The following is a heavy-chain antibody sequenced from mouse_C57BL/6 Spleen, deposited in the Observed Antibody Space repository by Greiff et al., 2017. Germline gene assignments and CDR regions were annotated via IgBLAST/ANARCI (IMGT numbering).Heavy chain of an antibody. V-gene: IGHV5-16*01. CDR1: GFTFSDYY. J-gene: IGHJ4*01. D-gene: IGHD2-5*01. Sequence: EVQVVESEGGLVQPGSSMKLSCTASGFTFSDYYMAWVRQVPEKGLEWVANINYDGSSTYYLDSLKSRFIISRDNAKNILYLQMSSLKSEDTATYYCARESNDAMDYWGQGTSVTVSS. CDR2: INYDGSST. CDR3: ARESNDAMDY.